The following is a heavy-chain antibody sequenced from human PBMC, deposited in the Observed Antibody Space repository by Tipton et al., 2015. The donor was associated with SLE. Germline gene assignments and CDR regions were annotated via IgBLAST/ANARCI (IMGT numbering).Heavy chain of an antibody. Sequence: SLRLSCAASGFTFSRNWMHWVRQAPGKGLVWVSRITSDGSGAKYADSVKGRFTISRDNTKNTLYLQMNSLRAEDTAVYYCARDGSGSYYAYWGQGALVTVSS. J-gene: IGHJ4*02. CDR1: GFTFSRNW. V-gene: IGHV3-74*03. CDR3: ARDGSGSYYAY. D-gene: IGHD1-26*01. CDR2: ITSDGSGA.